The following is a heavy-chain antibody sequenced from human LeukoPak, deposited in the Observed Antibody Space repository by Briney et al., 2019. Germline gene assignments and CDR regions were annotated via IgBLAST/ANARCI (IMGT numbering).Heavy chain of an antibody. CDR3: TRGSIAYYMDV. V-gene: IGHV4-59*01. J-gene: IGHJ6*03. D-gene: IGHD3-22*01. Sequence: PSETLSLTCTVSGGSISSYYWSWIRQPPGEGLEWIGNIYYSGSTNYNPSLKSRVTISVDTSKNQFSLKLSPVTAADTAVYYCTRGSIAYYMDVWGKGTTVTISS. CDR1: GGSISSYY. CDR2: IYYSGST.